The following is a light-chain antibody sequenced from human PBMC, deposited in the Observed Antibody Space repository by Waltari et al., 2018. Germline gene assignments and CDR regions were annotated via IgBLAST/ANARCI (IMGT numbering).Light chain of an antibody. J-gene: IGLJ2*01. V-gene: IGLV3-21*02. Sequence: SYVLTQPPSVSVAPAQPARLTRGGNNTGAKTVHWYQQRPGQAPVLVVFDDRDRPAGIPERFSGSNSGNTATLTISRVEAGDEADYYCQVWDRSSDVVFGGGTKLTVL. CDR1: NTGAKT. CDR3: QVWDRSSDVV. CDR2: DDR.